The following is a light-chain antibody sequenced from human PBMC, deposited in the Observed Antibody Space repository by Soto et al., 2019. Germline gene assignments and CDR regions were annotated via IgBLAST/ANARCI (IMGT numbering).Light chain of an antibody. CDR3: SSHAGIINVV. V-gene: IGLV2-8*01. CDR1: SSDVGGYNY. J-gene: IGLJ3*02. Sequence: QSVLTQPPSASGSPGPSVTISCTGTSSDVGGYNYVSWYQQHPGKAPKLMIYEVTKRPSGVPDRFSGSKSGNTASLTVSGLLAEDEADYYCSSHAGIINVVFGGGTKLTV. CDR2: EVT.